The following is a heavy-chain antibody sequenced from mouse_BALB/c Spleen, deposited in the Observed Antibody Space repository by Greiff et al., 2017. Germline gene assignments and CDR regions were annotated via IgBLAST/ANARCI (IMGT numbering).Heavy chain of an antibody. CDR3: ARRGGNCGMLFDC. Sequence: EVQLQQSGAELVRPGALVKLSCKASGFNIKDYYMHWVKQRPEQGLEWIGWIDPENGNTIYDPKFQGKASITADTSSNTAYLQLSSLTSEDTAVYYCARRGGNCGMLFDCWGQGTTLTVSS. V-gene: IGHV14-1*02. D-gene: IGHD2-1*01. CDR1: GFNIKDYY. J-gene: IGHJ2*01. CDR2: IDPENGNT.